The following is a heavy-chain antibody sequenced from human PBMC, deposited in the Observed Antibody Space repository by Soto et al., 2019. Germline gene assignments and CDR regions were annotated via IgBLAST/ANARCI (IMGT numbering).Heavy chain of an antibody. CDR1: GFGFSTHA. D-gene: IGHD4-17*01. CDR3: AKGFDYGDTKHIDH. V-gene: IGHV3-23*01. Sequence: EVQLLESGGALVQPGGALRLSCAASGFGFSTHALSGVRHAPGKGLEWLSSITNTGITTHYADSVKGRFTISRENSRNTLHIQMTNRIVDDTAVYYCAKGFDYGDTKHIDHWGQGTMVTVSS. J-gene: IGHJ4*02. CDR2: ITNTGITT.